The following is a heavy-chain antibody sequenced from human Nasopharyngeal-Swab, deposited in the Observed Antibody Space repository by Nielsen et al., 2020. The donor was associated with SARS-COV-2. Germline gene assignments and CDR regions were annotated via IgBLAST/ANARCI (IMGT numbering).Heavy chain of an antibody. CDR2: ALHDGRT. Sequence: WIRQPPGKGLEWIGEALHDGRTSYHSTLESRVTISIDTSRNQFSLRLTSVTAADTAVYYCAKEGSGSQALSWGQGILVTVSS. V-gene: IGHV4-4*02. J-gene: IGHJ5*02. D-gene: IGHD1-26*01. CDR3: AKEGSGSQALS.